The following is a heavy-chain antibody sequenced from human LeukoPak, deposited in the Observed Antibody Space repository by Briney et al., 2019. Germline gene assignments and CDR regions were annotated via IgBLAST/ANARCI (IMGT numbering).Heavy chain of an antibody. CDR3: SRDGGFLYYFDY. J-gene: IGHJ4*02. CDR2: IRSKAYGGTT. CDR1: GFTFSSYG. Sequence: GGSLRLSCAASGFTFSSYGMNWVRQAPGKGLEWVAFIRSKAYGGTTEYAASVKGRFTISRDDSKSIAYLQMNSLKTEDTAVYYCSRDGGFLYYFDYWGQGTLVTVSS. V-gene: IGHV3-49*04. D-gene: IGHD2/OR15-2a*01.